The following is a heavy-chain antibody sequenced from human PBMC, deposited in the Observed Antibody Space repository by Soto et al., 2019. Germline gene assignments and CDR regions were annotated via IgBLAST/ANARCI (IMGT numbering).Heavy chain of an antibody. CDR2: INPNNGGT. J-gene: IGHJ4*02. CDR3: ARANSGDDDELDY. V-gene: IGHV1-2*07. CDR1: GYTFTGYY. D-gene: IGHD5-12*01. Sequence: ASGKRSWKASGYTFTGYYSHWVRQDPGQGLEWVAWINPNNGGTDYAHSFQGRVTVTRDTSITTAYMELSRLTYDDTAVYYCARANSGDDDELDYWGQGTLVTGSS.